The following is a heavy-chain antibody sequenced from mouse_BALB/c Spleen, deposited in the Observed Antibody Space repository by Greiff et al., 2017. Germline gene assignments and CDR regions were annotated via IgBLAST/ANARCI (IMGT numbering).Heavy chain of an antibody. CDR1: GFSLTSYG. CDR2: IWAGGST. D-gene: IGHD1-1*01. V-gene: IGHV2-9*02. Sequence: VKLVESGPGLVAPSQSLSITCTVSGFSLTSYGVHWVRQPPGKGLEWLGVIWAGGSTNYNSALMSRLSISKDNSKSQVFLKMNSLQTDDTAMYYCAREDGSSYAWFAYWGQGTLVTVSA. J-gene: IGHJ3*01. CDR3: AREDGSSYAWFAY.